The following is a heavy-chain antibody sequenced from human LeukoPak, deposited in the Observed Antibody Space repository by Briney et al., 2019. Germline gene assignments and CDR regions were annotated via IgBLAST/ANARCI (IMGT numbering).Heavy chain of an antibody. Sequence: SVKVSCKASGGTFSSYAISWVRQAPGQGLEWMGRIIPILGIANYAQKFQGRVTITADKSTGTAYMELSSLRSEDTAVYYCARDLGGSRYYYGMDVWGQGTTVTVSS. CDR1: GGTFSSYA. D-gene: IGHD2-15*01. CDR3: ARDLGGSRYYYGMDV. J-gene: IGHJ6*02. CDR2: IIPILGIA. V-gene: IGHV1-69*04.